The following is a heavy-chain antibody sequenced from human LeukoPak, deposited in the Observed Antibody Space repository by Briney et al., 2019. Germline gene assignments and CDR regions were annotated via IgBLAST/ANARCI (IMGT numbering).Heavy chain of an antibody. Sequence: PSETLSLTCTVSGGSISSYYWSWIRQPPGKGLEWLGYIYYTGSTNYNPSLKSRVTILVDTSKNQFSLKLSSVTAADTAVYYCARGALISYSYGPFDYWGQGTLVTVSS. V-gene: IGHV4-59*13. D-gene: IGHD5-18*01. CDR3: ARGALISYSYGPFDY. J-gene: IGHJ4*02. CDR2: IYYTGST. CDR1: GGSISSYY.